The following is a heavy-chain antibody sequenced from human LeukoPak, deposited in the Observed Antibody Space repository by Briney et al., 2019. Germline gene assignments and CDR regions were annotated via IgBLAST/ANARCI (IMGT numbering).Heavy chain of an antibody. D-gene: IGHD3-16*01. CDR1: GFTFSSYA. V-gene: IGHV3-23*01. Sequence: PGGSLRLSCAASGFTFSSYAMSWVRQAPGKGLEWVSAISGSGGSTYYADSVKGRFTISRDNSKNTLYLQMNSLRAEDTAVYYCARDYETEYYYYGMDVWGQGTTVTVSS. CDR2: ISGSGGST. J-gene: IGHJ6*02. CDR3: ARDYETEYYYYGMDV.